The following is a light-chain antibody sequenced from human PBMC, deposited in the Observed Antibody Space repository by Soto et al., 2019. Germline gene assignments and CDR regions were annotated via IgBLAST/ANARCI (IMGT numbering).Light chain of an antibody. Sequence: QSALTQPASVSGSPGQSITISCTGTSSDVGAYNYVSWYQQHPGKAPKVMIYDVSNRPSGVSNRFSGSKSGNTASLTISGLQAEDEADYYCSSYTITNTLVFGGGTKVTV. CDR1: SSDVGAYNY. CDR3: SSYTITNTLV. J-gene: IGLJ2*01. CDR2: DVS. V-gene: IGLV2-14*01.